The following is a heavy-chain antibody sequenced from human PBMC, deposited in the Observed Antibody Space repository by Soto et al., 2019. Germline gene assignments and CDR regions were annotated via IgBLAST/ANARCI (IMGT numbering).Heavy chain of an antibody. CDR1: GFTFSSYN. J-gene: IGHJ3*02. V-gene: IGHV3-21*01. Sequence: PGGSLRLSCAASGFTFSSYNMNWVRQAPGKGLEWVSSITSSTSYIYYADSVKGRFTISRDNAKNSLYLQMNSLRAEDTAVYYCARGVKYAFDIWGQGTMVTVSS. CDR3: ARGVKYAFDI. CDR2: ITSSTSYI.